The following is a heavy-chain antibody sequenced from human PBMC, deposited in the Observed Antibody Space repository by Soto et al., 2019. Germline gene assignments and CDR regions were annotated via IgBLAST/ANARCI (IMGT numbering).Heavy chain of an antibody. V-gene: IGHV3-64D*06. D-gene: IGHD2-21*02. CDR1: GFTFSSYA. CDR3: VKDLAHCGGDCYLLDDAFDI. Sequence: AGSLRLSCSASGFTFSSYAMHWVRQAPGKGLEYVSAISSNGGSTYYADSVKGRFTISRDNSKNTLYLQMSSLRAEDTAVYYCVKDLAHCGGDCYLLDDAFDIWGQGTMVTVSS. J-gene: IGHJ3*02. CDR2: ISSNGGST.